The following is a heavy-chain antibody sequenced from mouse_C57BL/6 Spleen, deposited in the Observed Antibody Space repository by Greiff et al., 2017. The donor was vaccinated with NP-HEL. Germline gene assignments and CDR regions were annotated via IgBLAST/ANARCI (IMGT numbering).Heavy chain of an antibody. CDR2: IDPETGGT. CDR3: TRSIYYSNHQACAY. D-gene: IGHD2-5*01. J-gene: IGHJ3*01. CDR1: GYTFTDYE. V-gene: IGHV1-15*01. Sequence: QVQLQQSGAELVRPGASVTLSCKASGYTFTDYEMHWVKQTPVHGLEWIGAIDPETGGTAYNQKFKGKAILTADKSSSTAYMELRSLTSEDSAVYYCTRSIYYSNHQACAYWGQGTLVTVSA.